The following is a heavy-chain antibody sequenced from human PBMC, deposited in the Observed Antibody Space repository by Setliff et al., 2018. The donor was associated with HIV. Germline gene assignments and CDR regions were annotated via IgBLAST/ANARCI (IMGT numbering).Heavy chain of an antibody. V-gene: IGHV4-4*09. D-gene: IGHD5-12*01. CDR1: GGSIGVDC. J-gene: IGHJ4*02. Sequence: SETLSLTCTVSGGSIGVDCWSWIRQPPGKGLEWIGYIYSNGITRYNPSLKRRVTISLDTPKIEFSLTLKPVTAADTAIYYCARLPRGPWRWDYWGQGMLVTVSS. CDR3: ARLPRGPWRWDY. CDR2: IYSNGIT.